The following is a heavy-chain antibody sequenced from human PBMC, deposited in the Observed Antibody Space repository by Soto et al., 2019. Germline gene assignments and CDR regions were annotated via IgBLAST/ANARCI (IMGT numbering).Heavy chain of an antibody. J-gene: IGHJ4*02. CDR1: GGSISTYY. Sequence: SETLSLTCTVSGGSISTYYWSWIRQPPGKGLEWIGYIYYSGSTKYNPSLKSRVTMPVDTSKNQFSLKLISVTAADTAKYFCAREGNLGRWLQPLDFWGQGTLVTVSS. V-gene: IGHV4-59*01. CDR3: AREGNLGRWLQPLDF. CDR2: IYYSGST. D-gene: IGHD5-12*01.